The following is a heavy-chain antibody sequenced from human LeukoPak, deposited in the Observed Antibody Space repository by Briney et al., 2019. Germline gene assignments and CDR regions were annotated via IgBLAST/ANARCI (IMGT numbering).Heavy chain of an antibody. V-gene: IGHV3-43D*03. CDR3: AREVGRVFDY. J-gene: IGHJ4*02. CDR1: GFTFDDYA. Sequence: GGSLRLSCAASGFTFDDYAMHWVRQAPGKGLEWVSLISWDGGSTYYADSVKGRFTISRDNAKNSLYLLMNSLRAEDTALYYCAREVGRVFDYWGQGTLVTVSS. CDR2: ISWDGGST. D-gene: IGHD3-10*01.